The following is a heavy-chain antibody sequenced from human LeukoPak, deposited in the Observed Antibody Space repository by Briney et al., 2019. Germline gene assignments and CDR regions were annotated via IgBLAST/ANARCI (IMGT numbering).Heavy chain of an antibody. V-gene: IGHV3-48*02. CDR3: SSRSITIKYADSVRGRFTISRDDARESLYLQMNTLRAEDTAIYYCGASRQYVGAFDI. CDR2: ISSRRISI. D-gene: IGHD3-9*01. J-gene: IGHJ3*02. CDR1: GITFSRYE. Sequence: GSLRLSCAASGITFSRYELYWVRQAPGEGLEWNSYISSRRISIKYAEPGRGRFTILQGDARGFPISPKNNLKDQETAHSYISSRSITIKYADSVRGRFTISRDDARESLYLQMNTLRAEDTAIYYCGASRQYVGAFDIWGQGTLVTVSS.